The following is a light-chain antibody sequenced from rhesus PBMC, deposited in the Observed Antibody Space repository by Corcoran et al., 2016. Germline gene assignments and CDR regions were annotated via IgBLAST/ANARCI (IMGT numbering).Light chain of an antibody. CDR2: KAS. CDR3: QQCNRAPFT. Sequence: DIQMTQSPSSLSASVGDRVTITFRASQGIISWLAWYQQKPGKAPKLLIYKASSLQSGVPSRFSGSGSGTDFTLPSSSLQPDDFATYYGQQCNRAPFTFGPGSKLEIK. J-gene: IGKJ3*01. CDR1: QGIISW. V-gene: IGKV1-21*01.